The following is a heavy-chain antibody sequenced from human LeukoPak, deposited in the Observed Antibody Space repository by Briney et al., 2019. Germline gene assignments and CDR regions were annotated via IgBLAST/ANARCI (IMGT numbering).Heavy chain of an antibody. J-gene: IGHJ4*02. CDR1: GFTFSSYA. V-gene: IGHV3-30*04. Sequence: PGGSLRLSCAASGFTFSSYAIHWVRQAPGKGLEWVAVISYDGSNKYYANSVKGRFTISRDNAKNSLYLQMNSLRAEDTAVYYCARALAGSGSYSWGQGTLVTVSS. CDR3: ARALAGSGSYS. D-gene: IGHD3-10*01. CDR2: ISYDGSNK.